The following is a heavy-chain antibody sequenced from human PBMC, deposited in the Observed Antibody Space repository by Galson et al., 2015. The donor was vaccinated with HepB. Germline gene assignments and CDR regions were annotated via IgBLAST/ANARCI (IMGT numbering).Heavy chain of an antibody. D-gene: IGHD3-10*02. V-gene: IGHV3-33*06. CDR2: TWYDGTDK. J-gene: IGHJ4*02. CDR3: VKDRGMGSAWHVLEH. CDR1: GFTFNKYA. Sequence: SLILSCAASGFTFNKYALHWVRQAPGKGLEWVAVTWYDGTDKKYAESVKGRFTISRDNSKNTLYLQMNSVRVEDTAVYYCVKDRGMGSAWHVLEHWGQGALVTVSS.